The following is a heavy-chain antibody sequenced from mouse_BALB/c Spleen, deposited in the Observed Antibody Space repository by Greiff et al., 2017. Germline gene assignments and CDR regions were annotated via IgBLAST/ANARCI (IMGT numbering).Heavy chain of an antibody. Sequence: QVQLQQSGPSLVQPSQSLSITCTVSGFSLTSYGVHWVRQSPGKGLEWLGVIWRGGSTDYNAAFMSRLSITKDNSKSQVFFKMNSLQADDTAIYYCAKNPIYYDYDWYFDVWGAGTTVTVSS. D-gene: IGHD2-4*01. V-gene: IGHV2-5-1*01. CDR3: AKNPIYYDYDWYFDV. CDR1: GFSLTSYG. CDR2: IWRGGST. J-gene: IGHJ1*01.